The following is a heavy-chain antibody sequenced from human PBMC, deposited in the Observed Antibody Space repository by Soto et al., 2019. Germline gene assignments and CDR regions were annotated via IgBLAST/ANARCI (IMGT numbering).Heavy chain of an antibody. CDR2: ISGYNGNT. D-gene: IGHD2-15*01. V-gene: IGHV1-18*01. CDR1: GSAFTKSG. J-gene: IGHJ6*02. Sequence: ASVKVSCTAYGSAFTKSGIKWVRQAPGQGLEWMGWISGYNGNTNYAQKYQGRITMTIDTSTTTAYMELGSLTSDDTAVYYCAKNGLLPYYYYGMDVWGQGTTVTVSS. CDR3: AKNGLLPYYYYGMDV.